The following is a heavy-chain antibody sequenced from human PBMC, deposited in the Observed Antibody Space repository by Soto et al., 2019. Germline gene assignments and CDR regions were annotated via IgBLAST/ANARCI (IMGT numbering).Heavy chain of an antibody. CDR1: GGTFSSYT. CDR2: IIPILGIA. D-gene: IGHD6-13*01. V-gene: IGHV1-69*02. J-gene: IGHJ5*02. Sequence: QVQLVQSGAEVKKPGSSVKVSCKASGGTFSSYTISWVRQAPGQGLEWMGRIIPILGIANYAQKFQGRVTITADKSTSTAYMELSSLRSEDTAVYYCASRSDSSWYSRAWDLDPWGQGTLVTVSS. CDR3: ASRSDSSWYSRAWDLDP.